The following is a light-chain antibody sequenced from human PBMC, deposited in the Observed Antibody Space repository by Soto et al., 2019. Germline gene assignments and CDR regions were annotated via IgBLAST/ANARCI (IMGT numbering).Light chain of an antibody. CDR1: QTISNY. CDR2: DVS. V-gene: IGKV3-11*01. J-gene: IGKJ2*01. CDR3: QQSYSTPPT. Sequence: IVLTQSPATLSLSPGKRASLSCRASQTISNYLIWYQQKPGQAPRLLIYDVSNRATGIPARFSGSGSGTDFTLTISSLEPEDFATYYCQQSYSTPPTFGQGTKLEIK.